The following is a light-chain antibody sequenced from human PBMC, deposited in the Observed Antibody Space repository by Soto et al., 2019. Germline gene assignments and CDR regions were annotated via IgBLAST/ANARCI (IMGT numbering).Light chain of an antibody. J-gene: IGKJ4*01. CDR2: LGS. CDR1: QSLLDSNGYHY. Sequence: DIVMTQSPLFLAVTPGEPASISCRSSQSLLDSNGYHYLDWYLQKPGQSPQLLIYLGSNRASGVPDRFSGSGSGTDFTLKISRVEAEDVGVYYCMQGLQTLSLTFGGGTKVEIK. CDR3: MQGLQTLSLT. V-gene: IGKV2-28*01.